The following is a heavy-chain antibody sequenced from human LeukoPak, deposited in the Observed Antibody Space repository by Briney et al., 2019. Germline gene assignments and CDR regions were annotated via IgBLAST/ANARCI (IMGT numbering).Heavy chain of an antibody. CDR2: IYYSGST. V-gene: IGHV4-31*11. CDR3: ARDRIDSDYV. CDR1: GGSFSGYY. D-gene: IGHD4-11*01. Sequence: SETLSLTCAVYGGSFSGYYWSWIRQHPGKGLEWIGYIYYSGSTYYNPSLKSRVTISLDTSKNQFSLKLSSVTAADTAVYYCARDRIDSDYVWGQGTLVTVSS. J-gene: IGHJ4*02.